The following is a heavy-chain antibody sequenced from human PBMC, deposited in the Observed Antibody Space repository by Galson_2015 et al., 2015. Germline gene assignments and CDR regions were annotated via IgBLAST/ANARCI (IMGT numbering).Heavy chain of an antibody. D-gene: IGHD5-18*01. Sequence: SVKVSCKASGYTFTSYYMHWVRQAPGQGLEWMGIINPSGGSTSYAQKFQGRVTMTRDTSTSTVYMELSSLRSEDTAVYYCARSGYSYGYVMDYYYYGMDVWGQGTTVTVSS. CDR1: GYTFTSYY. J-gene: IGHJ6*02. CDR2: INPSGGST. V-gene: IGHV1-46*01. CDR3: ARSGYSYGYVMDYYYYGMDV.